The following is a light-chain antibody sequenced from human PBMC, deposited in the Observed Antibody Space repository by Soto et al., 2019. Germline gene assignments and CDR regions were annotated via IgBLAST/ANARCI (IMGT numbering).Light chain of an antibody. V-gene: IGLV2-11*01. CDR1: SGDVGGYNY. J-gene: IGLJ1*01. Sequence: QSALTQPRSVSWSPGQSVTISCTGTSGDVGGYNYVSWYQEHPGKAPKLMIYDVSKRPSGVPDRFSGSKSGNTASLTISGLQAEDEADYYCCSYAGSYTHYVFGTGTKVTVL. CDR3: CSYAGSYTHYV. CDR2: DVS.